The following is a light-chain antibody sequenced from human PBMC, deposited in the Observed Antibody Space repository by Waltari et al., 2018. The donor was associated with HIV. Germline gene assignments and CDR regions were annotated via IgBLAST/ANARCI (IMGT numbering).Light chain of an antibody. CDR3: QQYHNWPYT. J-gene: IGKJ2*01. V-gene: IGKV3-15*01. CDR2: GAS. Sequence: EIVMRQSPATLPLSPGERPTLSCRPSQSVNTNLAWYHQKPGQAPRLLIYGASSRATGIPGRLSGSGSGTEFTLTISSLQSEDLAVYYCQQYHNWPYTFGQGTKLEIK. CDR1: QSVNTN.